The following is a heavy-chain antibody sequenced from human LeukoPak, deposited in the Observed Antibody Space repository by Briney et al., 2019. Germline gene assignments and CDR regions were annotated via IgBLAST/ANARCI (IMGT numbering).Heavy chain of an antibody. D-gene: IGHD3-16*02. Sequence: SETLSLTCAVSGGSISSNSYYWGWIRQPPGKGLEWIGSIYYSGSTYYNPSLKSRVTISVGTSKNQFSLKLSSVTAADTAVYYCARAWGYDYVWGSYRFNWFDPWGQGTLVTVSS. CDR1: GGSISSNSYY. CDR3: ARAWGYDYVWGSYRFNWFDP. V-gene: IGHV4-39*07. J-gene: IGHJ5*02. CDR2: IYYSGST.